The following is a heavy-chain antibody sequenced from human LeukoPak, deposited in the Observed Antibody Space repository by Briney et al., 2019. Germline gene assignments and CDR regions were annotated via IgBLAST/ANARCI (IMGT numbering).Heavy chain of an antibody. J-gene: IGHJ3*02. V-gene: IGHV4-4*07. Sequence: PSETLSLTCSVSGGSISNYYWNWIRQPAGKGLEWIGRLHASGSTRYNPSFGTRVTMSADTSKNQLSLKLTSVTAADTALYFCARDQPGSGGHNNDAFDIWGQGTMVTVYS. D-gene: IGHD3-16*01. CDR1: GGSISNYY. CDR3: ARDQPGSGGHNNDAFDI. CDR2: LHASGST.